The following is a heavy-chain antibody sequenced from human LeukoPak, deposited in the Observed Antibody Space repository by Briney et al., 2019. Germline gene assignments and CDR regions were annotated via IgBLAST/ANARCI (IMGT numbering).Heavy chain of an antibody. CDR3: ARVRNSSSWLYFQH. D-gene: IGHD6-13*01. J-gene: IGHJ1*01. CDR1: GYTFTSYD. CDR2: MNPNSGNT. V-gene: IGHV1-8*01. Sequence: GASVKVSCKASGYTFTSYDINWVRQATGQGLEWMGWMNPNSGNTGYAQKFQGRVTMTRNTSISTAYMELSSLRSEDTAVYYCARVRNSSSWLYFQHWGQGTLVTVSS.